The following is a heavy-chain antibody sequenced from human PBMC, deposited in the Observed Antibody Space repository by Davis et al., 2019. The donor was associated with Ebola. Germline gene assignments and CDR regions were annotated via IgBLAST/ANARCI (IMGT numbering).Heavy chain of an antibody. V-gene: IGHV3-48*03. Sequence: GGSLRLSCAASGFTFSSYEMNWVRQAPGKGLEWVSYISSSGSTIYYADSVKGRFTISRDNAKNSLYLQMNSLRAEDTALYYCAKEITARFGFYYYGMDVWGQGTTVTVSS. CDR2: ISSSGSTI. CDR3: AKEITARFGFYYYGMDV. J-gene: IGHJ6*02. D-gene: IGHD6-6*01. CDR1: GFTFSSYE.